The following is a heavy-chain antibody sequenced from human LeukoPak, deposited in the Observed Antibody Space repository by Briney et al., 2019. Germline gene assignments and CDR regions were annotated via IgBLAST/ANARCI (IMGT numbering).Heavy chain of an antibody. Sequence: ASVKVSCKASGYTFTSYYMHWVRQAPGQGLEWMGLINPSGGSTSYAQKFQGRVTMTRDTSTSTVYMELSSLRSEDTAVYYCARWAMVTAKPGYFDYWGQGTLVTVSS. V-gene: IGHV1-46*01. CDR1: GYTFTSYY. CDR3: ARWAMVTAKPGYFDY. D-gene: IGHD2-21*02. J-gene: IGHJ4*02. CDR2: INPSGGST.